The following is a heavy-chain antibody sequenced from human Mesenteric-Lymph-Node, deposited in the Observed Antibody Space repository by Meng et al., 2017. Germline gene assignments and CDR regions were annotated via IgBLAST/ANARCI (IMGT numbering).Heavy chain of an antibody. J-gene: IGHJ4*02. D-gene: IGHD6-19*01. V-gene: IGHV3-7*01. Sequence: GGSLRLSCAASGFTFSSYWMSWVRQAPGKGLQWVANIKPDGSEKYYVDSVKGRFTFSRDNAKNSLFLQMNSLRAEDTAVYYCARVHEVLYSSGWLYFFDYWGQGTLVTVSS. CDR3: ARVHEVLYSSGWLYFFDY. CDR2: IKPDGSEK. CDR1: GFTFSSYW.